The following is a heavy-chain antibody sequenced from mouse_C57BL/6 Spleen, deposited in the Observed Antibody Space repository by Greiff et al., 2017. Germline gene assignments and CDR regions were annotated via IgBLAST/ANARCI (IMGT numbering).Heavy chain of an antibody. V-gene: IGHV1-64*01. D-gene: IGHD2-3*01. CDR2: IHPNSGST. CDR1: GYTFTSYW. CDR3: ARNYDGYYVGY. Sequence: QVQLKQPGAELVKPGASVKLSCKASGYTFTSYWMHWVKQRPGQGLEWIGMIHPNSGSTNYNEKFKSKATLTVDKSYGTAYMQLSSLTSEDSAVYYCARNYDGYYVGYWGQGTTLTVSS. J-gene: IGHJ2*01.